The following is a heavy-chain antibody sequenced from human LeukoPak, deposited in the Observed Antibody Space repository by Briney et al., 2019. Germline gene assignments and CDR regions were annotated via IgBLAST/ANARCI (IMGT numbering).Heavy chain of an antibody. V-gene: IGHV3-74*01. CDR3: AKILGQQLVTIDA. CDR1: GLPFSKHW. J-gene: IGHJ5*02. CDR2: ITSDGSTT. D-gene: IGHD6-13*01. Sequence: PGGAPRLSFAASGLPFSKHWKQWGRQTPRQGPVWVPRITSDGSTTNYADSVKGRFTISRDNAKNTLYLQMNSLRAEDTAVYYCAKILGQQLVTIDAWGQGTMVTVSS.